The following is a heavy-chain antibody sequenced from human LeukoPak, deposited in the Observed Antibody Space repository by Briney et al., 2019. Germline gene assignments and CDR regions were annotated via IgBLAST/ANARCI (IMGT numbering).Heavy chain of an antibody. CDR2: ISSSGSTI. J-gene: IGHJ4*02. D-gene: IGHD2-8*01. Sequence: PGGSLRLSCAASGFTFSDYYMSWIRQAPGKGLEWVSYISSSGSTIYYADSVKGRFTISRDNSKNTLYLQMNSLRAEDTAVYYCAKLRRLKMVYANFDYWGQGTLVTVSS. CDR1: GFTFSDYY. V-gene: IGHV3-11*01. CDR3: AKLRRLKMVYANFDY.